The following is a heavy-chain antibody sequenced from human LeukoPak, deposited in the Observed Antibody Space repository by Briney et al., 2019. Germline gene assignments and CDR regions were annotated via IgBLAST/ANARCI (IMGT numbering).Heavy chain of an antibody. D-gene: IGHD4-17*01. J-gene: IGHJ4*02. CDR3: ARDLGMTTVTTQVG. V-gene: IGHV1-18*01. CDR2: ISVYNGNT. CDR1: GGTFSSYA. Sequence: ASVKVSCKASGGTFSSYAISWVRQAPGQGLEWMGWISVYNGNTNYAQYLQGRVTMTTDTSTSTAYMELRSLRSDDTAVYYCARDLGMTTVTTQVGWGQGTLVTVSS.